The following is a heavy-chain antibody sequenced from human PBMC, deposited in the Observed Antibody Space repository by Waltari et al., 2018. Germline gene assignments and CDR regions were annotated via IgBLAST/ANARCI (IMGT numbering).Heavy chain of an antibody. D-gene: IGHD6-19*01. Sequence: QVQLQESGPGLVKPSETLSLTCAVSGYSISSGYYWGWIRQPPGKGLEWIGSIYHSGSTYYNPSLKSRVTISVDTSKNQFSLKLGSVTAADTAVYYCARTSGWYGNWFDPWGQGTLVTVSS. CDR3: ARTSGWYGNWFDP. V-gene: IGHV4-38-2*01. CDR1: GYSISSGYY. J-gene: IGHJ5*02. CDR2: IYHSGST.